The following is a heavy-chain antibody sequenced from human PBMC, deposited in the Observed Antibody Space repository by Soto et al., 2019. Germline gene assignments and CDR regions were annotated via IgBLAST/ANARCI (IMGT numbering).Heavy chain of an antibody. CDR3: ARGWYNWNYDGYYFDY. V-gene: IGHV3-11*01. D-gene: IGHD1-7*01. CDR2: ISSSGSTI. Sequence: GGSLRLSCAASGFTFSDYYMSWIRQAPGKGLEWVSYISSSGSTIYYADSVKGRFTISRDNAKNSLYLQMNSLRAEDTAVYYCARGWYNWNYDGYYFDYWGQGTLVTVSS. J-gene: IGHJ4*02. CDR1: GFTFSDYY.